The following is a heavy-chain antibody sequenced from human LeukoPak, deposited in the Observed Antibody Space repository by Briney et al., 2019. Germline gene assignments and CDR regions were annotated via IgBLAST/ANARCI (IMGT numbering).Heavy chain of an antibody. CDR1: GFTFSSYW. D-gene: IGHD4-17*01. Sequence: GGSLRLSCTASGFTFSSYWMSWVRQAPGKGLEWVANIKQDGSEKDYVDSVKGRFTISRDNAKNLLYLQMNSLRAEDTAVYYCARAGGSTVSHSDYWGQGTLVTVSS. J-gene: IGHJ4*02. CDR3: ARAGGSTVSHSDY. CDR2: IKQDGSEK. V-gene: IGHV3-7*01.